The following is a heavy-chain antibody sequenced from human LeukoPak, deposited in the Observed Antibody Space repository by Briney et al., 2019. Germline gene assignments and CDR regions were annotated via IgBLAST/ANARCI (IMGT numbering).Heavy chain of an antibody. J-gene: IGHJ4*02. CDR2: INTNTGNP. D-gene: IGHD2-2*01. V-gene: IGHV7-4-1*02. Sequence: ASVKVSCKASGYTFTSYAMNWVRQAPGQGLEWMGWINTNTGNPTYAQGFTGRFVFSLDTSVSTAYLQISSLKAEDTAVYYCARDLESSTTPYYFDYWGQGTPVTVSS. CDR3: ARDLESSTTPYYFDY. CDR1: GYTFTSYA.